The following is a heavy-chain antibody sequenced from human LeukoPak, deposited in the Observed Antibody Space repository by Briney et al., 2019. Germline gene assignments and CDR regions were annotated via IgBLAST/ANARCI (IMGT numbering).Heavy chain of an antibody. CDR1: GYTFTSYG. J-gene: IGHJ4*02. Sequence: GASVKVSCKASGYTFTSYGISWVRQAPGQGLEWMGWISVYNGNTNYAQNLQGRVTMTTDTSTSTASMELRSLRSDDTAVYYCARDTGCSSGSCYYPMIFDYWGQGTLVTVSS. V-gene: IGHV1-18*01. D-gene: IGHD2-15*01. CDR3: ARDTGCSSGSCYYPMIFDY. CDR2: ISVYNGNT.